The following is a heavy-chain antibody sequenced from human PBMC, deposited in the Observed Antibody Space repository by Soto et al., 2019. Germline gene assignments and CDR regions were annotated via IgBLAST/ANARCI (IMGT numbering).Heavy chain of an antibody. CDR2: IYTSGST. J-gene: IGHJ5*02. D-gene: IGHD3-9*01. CDR3: ARAASPYFDLLSAFDP. V-gene: IGHV4-4*07. Sequence: SETLSLTCTVSGGSISSYYWSWIRQPAGKVLEWIGRIYTSGSTNYNPSLKSRVTMSVDTSKNQFSLKLNSVTAADSAVYFCARAASPYFDLLSAFDPWGQGVLVTVS. CDR1: GGSISSYY.